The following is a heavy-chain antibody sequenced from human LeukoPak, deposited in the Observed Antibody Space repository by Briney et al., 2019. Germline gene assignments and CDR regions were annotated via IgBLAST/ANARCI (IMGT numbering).Heavy chain of an antibody. CDR2: ISSSGSTI. CDR1: GFTFSSYE. Sequence: GGSLRLSCAASGFTFSSYEMNWVGQAPGKGLEWVSYISSSGSTIYYADSVKGRFTISRDNAKNSLYLQMNSLRAEDTAVYYCARALRGYSGYDYLGNFDYWGQGTLVTVSS. CDR3: ARALRGYSGYDYLGNFDY. V-gene: IGHV3-48*03. J-gene: IGHJ4*02. D-gene: IGHD5-12*01.